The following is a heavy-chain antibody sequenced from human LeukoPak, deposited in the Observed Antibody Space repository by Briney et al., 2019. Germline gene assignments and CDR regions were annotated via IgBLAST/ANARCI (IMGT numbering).Heavy chain of an antibody. D-gene: IGHD2-2*01. CDR1: GFTFNSHW. Sequence: GGSLRLSCEASGFTFNSHWMNWVHQAPGKGLEWLANIRPDGSEAVYVDSVRGRFTISRDNAKNLVYLQMNNLRAEDTAVYYCSGRSGFSSIYWGQGVLVTVSS. V-gene: IGHV3-7*01. CDR2: IRPDGSEA. J-gene: IGHJ4*02. CDR3: SGRSGFSSIY.